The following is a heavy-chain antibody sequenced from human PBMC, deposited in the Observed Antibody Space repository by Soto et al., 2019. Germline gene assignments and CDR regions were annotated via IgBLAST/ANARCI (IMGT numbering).Heavy chain of an antibody. CDR3: ARTSGYFLYDY. V-gene: IGHV1-3*01. Sequence: QVQLVQSGAEVKKPGASVKVSCKASGYTFTSYAMHWVRQAPGQRLEWMGWINAGNGNTKYSQKFQGRVTTTGDTAARTAYTELSTPRSEDTAVYSSARTSGYFLYDYWGHGTLVTVSS. D-gene: IGHD3-3*01. CDR2: INAGNGNT. CDR1: GYTFTSYA. J-gene: IGHJ4*01.